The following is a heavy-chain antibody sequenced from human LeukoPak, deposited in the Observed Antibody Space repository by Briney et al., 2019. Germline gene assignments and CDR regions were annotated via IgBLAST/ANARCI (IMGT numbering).Heavy chain of an antibody. V-gene: IGHV3-21*01. CDR2: ISSGSSFM. Sequence: GGSLRLSCAGSGFSFSYQGMTWVRQAPGKGLEWVSSISSGSSFMYYADSVKGRFTISRDNAKNSLYLQMNSLRAEDTAVYYCARAEYSSSWGRGTLVTVSS. CDR3: ARAEYSSS. D-gene: IGHD6-13*01. J-gene: IGHJ2*01. CDR1: GFSFSYQG.